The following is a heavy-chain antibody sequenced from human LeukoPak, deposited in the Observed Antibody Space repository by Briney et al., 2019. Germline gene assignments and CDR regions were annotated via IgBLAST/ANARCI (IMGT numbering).Heavy chain of an antibody. V-gene: IGHV3-74*01. Sequence: GSLRLSCATSGFTFTTFWMHWVRQVPGKGLVWVSRINHDGSSTNYADSVKGRFTISRDNAKNTVYLQMNSLRAEDTAVYYCVRDWGYDSSGYWQKYFDTWGQGTLVTVSS. J-gene: IGHJ4*02. CDR2: INHDGSST. D-gene: IGHD3-22*01. CDR3: VRDWGYDSSGYWQKYFDT. CDR1: GFTFTTFW.